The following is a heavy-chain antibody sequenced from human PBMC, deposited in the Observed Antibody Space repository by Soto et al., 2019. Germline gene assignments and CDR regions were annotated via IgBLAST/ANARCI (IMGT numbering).Heavy chain of an antibody. V-gene: IGHV1-2*04. Sequence: GASVKVSCKASGYTFTGYYMHWVRQAPGQGLEWMGWINPNSGGTNYAQKFQGWVTMTRDTSISTAYMELSRLRSDDTAVYYCARTKLIQDYDILTGYYYYYYVMDVWGQGSTVTVSS. CDR1: GYTFTGYY. J-gene: IGHJ6*02. CDR3: ARTKLIQDYDILTGYYYYYYVMDV. CDR2: INPNSGGT. D-gene: IGHD3-9*01.